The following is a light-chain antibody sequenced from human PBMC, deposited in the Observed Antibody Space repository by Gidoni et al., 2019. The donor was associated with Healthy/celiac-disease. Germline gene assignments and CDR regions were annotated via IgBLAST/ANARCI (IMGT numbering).Light chain of an antibody. V-gene: IGKV1-17*01. CDR2: AAS. J-gene: IGKJ1*01. CDR1: QGIRTD. Sequence: DIQMTQSPSSLSASVGDRVTITCRASQGIRTDLVWYQHKPGKAPKRLIYAASSLQSGVPSRFRGSGSGTEFTLTISSLQPEDFATYYCLQHHSYPWTFGQGTKVEIK. CDR3: LQHHSYPWT.